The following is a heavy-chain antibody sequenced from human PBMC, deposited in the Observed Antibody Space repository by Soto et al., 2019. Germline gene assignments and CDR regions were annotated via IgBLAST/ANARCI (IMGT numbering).Heavy chain of an antibody. D-gene: IGHD4-17*01. V-gene: IGHV4-39*01. CDR1: GGSISSSSYY. J-gene: IGHJ3*02. CDR2: IYYSGST. Sequence: QLQLQESGPGLVKPSETLSLTCTVSGGSISSSSYYWGWIRQPPGKGLEWIGRIYYSGSTYYNPSLKSRVTISVDTSKNQFSLKLSSVTAADTAVYYCARQGRPTVTTFPNAFDIWGQGTMVTVSS. CDR3: ARQGRPTVTTFPNAFDI.